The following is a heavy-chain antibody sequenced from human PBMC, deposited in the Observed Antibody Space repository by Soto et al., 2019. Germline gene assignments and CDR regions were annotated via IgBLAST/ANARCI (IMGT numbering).Heavy chain of an antibody. D-gene: IGHD6-13*01. CDR1: GYTFTSYA. CDR3: ARARPQGRSSSWCNWFDP. V-gene: IGHV7-4-1*01. Sequence: QVQLVQSGSELKKPGASVKVSCKASGYTFTSYAMNWVRQAPGQGLEWMGWINTNTGNPTYAEGFTGRFVFSLDTSTSTEYMQICSLKAEDTAVYYCARARPQGRSSSWCNWFDPWGQGTLVAVSS. CDR2: INTNTGNP. J-gene: IGHJ5*02.